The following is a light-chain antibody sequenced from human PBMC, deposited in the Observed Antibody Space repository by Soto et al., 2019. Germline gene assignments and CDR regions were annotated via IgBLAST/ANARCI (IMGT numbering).Light chain of an antibody. CDR2: GAS. J-gene: IGKJ5*01. V-gene: IGKV3D-20*02. Sequence: ETVLTQSPGTLSLSPGERATLSCRASRSVSASYLAWYQQKPGQAPRLLIYGASSRATGFPDRFSGSGSGTDFTLTISRLEPEDSAVYYCQQRNTWPPITFGQGTRLEIK. CDR3: QQRNTWPPIT. CDR1: RSVSASY.